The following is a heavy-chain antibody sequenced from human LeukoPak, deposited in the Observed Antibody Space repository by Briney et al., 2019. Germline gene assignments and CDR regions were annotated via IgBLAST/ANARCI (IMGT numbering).Heavy chain of an antibody. J-gene: IGHJ3*01. D-gene: IGHD3-10*01. Sequence: TSETLSLTCTVSGGSLNSYYWGWIRQPPGKGLEWIGNVYHSGSAIYNPSLESRVTISVDRSKNQFSLNLSSVTAADTAVYYCARRGYYGSGAYDTWGQGTMFIVSS. V-gene: IGHV4-59*08. CDR1: GGSLNSYY. CDR3: ARRGYYGSGAYDT. CDR2: VYHSGSA.